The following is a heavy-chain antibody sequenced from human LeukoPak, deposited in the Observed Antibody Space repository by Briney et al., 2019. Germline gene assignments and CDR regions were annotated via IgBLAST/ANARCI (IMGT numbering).Heavy chain of an antibody. Sequence: PSQTLSLTCTVSGGSISSGSYYWSWVRQPAGTGLEWIGRIYNSGSTNYNPSLKSRVTISVDTSKNQFSLKLSSVTAADTAVYYCARGAYDFWSGDASGAFDIWGQGTMVTVSS. CDR1: GGSISSGSYY. D-gene: IGHD3-3*01. J-gene: IGHJ3*02. CDR3: ARGAYDFWSGDASGAFDI. V-gene: IGHV4-61*02. CDR2: IYNSGST.